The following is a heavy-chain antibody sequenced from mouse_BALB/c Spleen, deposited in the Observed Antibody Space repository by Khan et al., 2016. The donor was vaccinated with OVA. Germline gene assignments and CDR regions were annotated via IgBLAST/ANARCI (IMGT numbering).Heavy chain of an antibody. V-gene: IGHV2-6*02. J-gene: IGHJ4*01. D-gene: IGHD2-3*01. Sequence: VQLQESGPGLVAPSQSLSITCTVSGFSLTSYGVHWVRQPPGKGLEWLVVIWSDGSTNYNSVLKSRLSISKDNSKRQVFLKMNSLQTDDTAIYYCARWFDGYSSLYAMDYWGQGTSVTVSS. CDR3: ARWFDGYSSLYAMDY. CDR2: IWSDGST. CDR1: GFSLTSYG.